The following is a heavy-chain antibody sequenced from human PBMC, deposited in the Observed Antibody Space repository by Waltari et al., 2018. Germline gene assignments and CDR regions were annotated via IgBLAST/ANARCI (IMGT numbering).Heavy chain of an antibody. CDR2: VSSTSSYI. J-gene: IGHJ6*02. D-gene: IGHD3-16*01. V-gene: IGHV3-21*01. Sequence: EVQLVESGGGLVKPGGSLRLYWEAYGFTFNTYTMTWVRQAQGKGLEWISSVSSTSSYIYYSDSVMGRFTISRDNARNSLYLQISSLRAEDTAVYYCARDRIINSYYYYYSMDVWGQGTTVTVSS. CDR3: ARDRIINSYYYYYSMDV. CDR1: GFTFNTYT.